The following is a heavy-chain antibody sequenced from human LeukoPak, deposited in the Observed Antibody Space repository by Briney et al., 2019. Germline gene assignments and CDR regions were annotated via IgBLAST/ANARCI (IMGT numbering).Heavy chain of an antibody. J-gene: IGHJ4*02. CDR3: ARHEPIKEYYYDSSGYTDY. CDR1: GYTFTSYG. CDR2: LSAYNGNT. Sequence: GASVKVSCKASGYTFTSYGISWVRQAPGQGLEWMGWLSAYNGNTNYAQKLQGRVTMTTDTSTSTAYMELRSLRSDDTAVYYCARHEPIKEYYYDSSGYTDYWGQGTLVTVSS. V-gene: IGHV1-18*01. D-gene: IGHD3-22*01.